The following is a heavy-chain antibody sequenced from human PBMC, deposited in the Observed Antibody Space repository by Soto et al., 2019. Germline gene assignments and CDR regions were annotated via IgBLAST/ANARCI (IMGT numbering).Heavy chain of an antibody. CDR3: ASSRGYRFDY. Sequence: EVQLVESGGGLVKPGGSLRLSCAASGFTFSSYSMNWVRQAPGKGLEWVSSITTSSSYIYYADSVKGRFTISRDNAKNSRYLQMNSLRGGDTAVYYCASSRGYRFDYWGQGTLVTVSS. CDR1: GFTFSSYS. V-gene: IGHV3-21*01. D-gene: IGHD5-18*01. CDR2: ITTSSSYI. J-gene: IGHJ4*02.